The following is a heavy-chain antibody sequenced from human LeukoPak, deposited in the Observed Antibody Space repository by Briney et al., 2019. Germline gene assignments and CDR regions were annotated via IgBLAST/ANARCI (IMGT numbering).Heavy chain of an antibody. J-gene: IGHJ4*02. CDR2: ISTTSTYI. Sequence: GGSLRLSCAASGFAFSSYNMKWVRQAPGKGLEWVSFISTTSTYIYYADSVKGRFTVSRDNSKNLLYLQMDSLRVEDTAVYYCARAGTCSSTSCDGGIEYWGQGTLVTVST. D-gene: IGHD2-2*01. V-gene: IGHV3-21*06. CDR3: ARAGTCSSTSCDGGIEY. CDR1: GFAFSSYN.